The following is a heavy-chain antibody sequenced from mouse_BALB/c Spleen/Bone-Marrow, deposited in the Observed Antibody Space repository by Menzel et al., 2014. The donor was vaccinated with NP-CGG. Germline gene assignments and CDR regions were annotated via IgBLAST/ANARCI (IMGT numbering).Heavy chain of an antibody. J-gene: IGHJ1*01. V-gene: IGHV1-18*01. D-gene: IGHD1-1*01. CDR1: GYSFTGYT. CDR2: INPYNGGT. Sequence: VQLKESGPELVKPGASMKISCKASGYSFTGYTMNWVKQSHGRNLEWIGLINPYNGGTTYNQKFKGKATLTVDKSSSTAYMELLSLTSEDSAVYYCASYFGSSCYFDVWGAGTTVTVSS. CDR3: ASYFGSSCYFDV.